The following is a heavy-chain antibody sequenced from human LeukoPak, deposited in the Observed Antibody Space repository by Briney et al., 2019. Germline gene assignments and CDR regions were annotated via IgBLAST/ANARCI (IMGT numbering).Heavy chain of an antibody. V-gene: IGHV1-3*01. CDR1: GYTFTSYA. J-gene: IGHJ4*02. CDR2: INAGNGNT. CDR3: AKGYSSGWYDY. D-gene: IGHD6-19*01. Sequence: ASVKVSCKASGYTFTSYAMHWVRQAPGQRLEWMGWINAGNGNTKYSQKFQGRVTITRDTSASTAYMELSSLRSEDTTVYYCAKGYSSGWYDYWGQGTLVTVSS.